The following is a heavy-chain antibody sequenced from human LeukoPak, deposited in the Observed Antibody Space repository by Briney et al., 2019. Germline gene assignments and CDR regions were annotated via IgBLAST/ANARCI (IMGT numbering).Heavy chain of an antibody. D-gene: IGHD3-10*01. J-gene: IGHJ4*02. CDR3: ARGLSGTFHDY. CDR2: INPNSGDT. Sequence: ASVKVSCKASEYTFTDYFIYWVRQAPGQGLEWMGWINPNSGDTNYAQKFQGRVTLTRNTSISTAYMELSSLRSEDTAVYYCARGLSGTFHDYWGQGTLVTVSS. V-gene: IGHV1-2*02. CDR1: EYTFTDYF.